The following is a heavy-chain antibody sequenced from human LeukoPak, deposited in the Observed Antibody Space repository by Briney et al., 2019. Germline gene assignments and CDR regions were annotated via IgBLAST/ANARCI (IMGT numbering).Heavy chain of an antibody. CDR1: GGTFSSYA. CDR3: ARVADDAFDI. Sequence: ASVKVSCKASGGTFSSYAISWVRQAPGQGLEWMGGIIPIFGTANYAQKFQGRVTITADESTSTAYMELSSLRSEDTAVYYCARVADDAFDIWGQGTMVTVSS. J-gene: IGHJ3*02. CDR2: IIPIFGTA. V-gene: IGHV1-69*01.